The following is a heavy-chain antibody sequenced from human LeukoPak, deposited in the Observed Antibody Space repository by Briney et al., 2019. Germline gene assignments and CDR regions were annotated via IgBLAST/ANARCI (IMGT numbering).Heavy chain of an antibody. J-gene: IGHJ4*02. Sequence: GGSLRPSCAASGFTVNSNYMNWVRQAPGKGLEWVSVLYSDGRTYYADSVKGRFTISRDTSKNTLYLLVNSLRAEDTAVYYCARGGGYYPIDYWGQGTLVTVSS. D-gene: IGHD2-15*01. V-gene: IGHV3-53*01. CDR3: ARGGGYYPIDY. CDR2: LYSDGRT. CDR1: GFTVNSNY.